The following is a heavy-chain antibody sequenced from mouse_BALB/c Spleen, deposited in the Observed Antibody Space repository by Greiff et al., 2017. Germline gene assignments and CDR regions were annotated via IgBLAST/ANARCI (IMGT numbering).Heavy chain of an antibody. CDR2: ISSGGSYT. J-gene: IGHJ4*01. D-gene: IGHD2-1*01. CDR1: GFTFSSYA. V-gene: IGHV5-9-4*01. Sequence: EVKLQESGGGLVKPGGSLKLSCAASGFTFSSYAMSWVRQSPEKRLEWVAEISSGGSYTYYPDTVTGRFTISRDNAKNTLYLEMSSLRSEDTAMYYCARRGNYSYYYAMDYWGQGTSVTVSA. CDR3: ARRGNYSYYYAMDY.